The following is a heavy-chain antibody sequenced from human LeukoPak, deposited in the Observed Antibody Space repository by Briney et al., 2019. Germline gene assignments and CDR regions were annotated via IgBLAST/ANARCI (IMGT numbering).Heavy chain of an antibody. CDR2: IYYTGAT. CDR3: AGHPRGFSVDY. J-gene: IGHJ4*02. CDR1: GGSISSTSYY. D-gene: IGHD5-12*01. V-gene: IGHV4-39*01. Sequence: SETLSLTCAVSGGSISSTSYYWGWIRQPPGKGLEWIGSIYYTGATYYNPSLKSRVTISVVTSKNDFSLTLSSVTATDTAVCYCAGHPRGFSVDYWGQGILVTVSS.